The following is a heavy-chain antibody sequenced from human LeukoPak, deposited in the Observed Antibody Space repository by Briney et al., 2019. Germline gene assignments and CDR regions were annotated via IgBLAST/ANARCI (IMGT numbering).Heavy chain of an antibody. J-gene: IGHJ4*02. CDR2: IYPGDSDT. Sequence: GESLKISCKASGFSFTSNWIGWVRQMPGKGLEWMGNIYPGDSDTTYSPSFQGQVTISADKSINTAYLRWSSLKASDTAIYYCARQGNGDIGHFWGQGALVTVSS. CDR3: ARQGNGDIGHF. CDR1: GFSFTSNW. D-gene: IGHD5-12*01. V-gene: IGHV5-51*01.